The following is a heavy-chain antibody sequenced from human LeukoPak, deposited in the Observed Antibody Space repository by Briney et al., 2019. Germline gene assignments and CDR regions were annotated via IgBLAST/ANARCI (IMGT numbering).Heavy chain of an antibody. V-gene: IGHV3-48*03. CDR3: ARQYSSSSITWFDP. J-gene: IGHJ5*02. CDR1: GFIFSSYE. CDR2: ISSSGITI. Sequence: GGSLRLSCVGSGFIFSSYEMNWVRQVPGKGLEWVSHISSSGITIYYRDSVKGRFTISRDNAKNSLYLQMSSPRVDDTAVYYCARQYSSSSITWFDPWGQGTLVTVSS. D-gene: IGHD6-19*01.